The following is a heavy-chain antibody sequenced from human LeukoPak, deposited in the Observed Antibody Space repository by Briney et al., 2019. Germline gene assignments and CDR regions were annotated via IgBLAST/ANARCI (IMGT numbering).Heavy chain of an antibody. V-gene: IGHV1-18*01. J-gene: IGHJ3*02. CDR3: ASYRNGAFDI. CDR1: GFTFITYA. D-gene: IGHD1-14*01. CDR2: ISAYNGDT. Sequence: GASVKVSCKTSGFTFITYAISWVRQAPRLGLECMGWISAYNGDTNYAQNVQDRVTMTTDTSTSTAYLELRNLRSDDTAVYFCASYRNGAFDIWGQGTTITVSS.